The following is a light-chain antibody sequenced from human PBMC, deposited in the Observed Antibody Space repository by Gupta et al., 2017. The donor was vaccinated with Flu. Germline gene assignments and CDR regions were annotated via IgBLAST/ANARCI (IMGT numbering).Light chain of an antibody. CDR2: NDS. Sequence: SYELTQPPSVSVSPGQTASITCSGDALPNQFAYWYQQKPGQAPVLVVSNDSERPSGIPDRFSGSSSGTTATLTISGVQAEEEADYYCPSADSNDNYWVFGGGTKMT. CDR1: ALPNQF. J-gene: IGLJ3*02. CDR3: PSADSNDNYWV. V-gene: IGLV3-25*02.